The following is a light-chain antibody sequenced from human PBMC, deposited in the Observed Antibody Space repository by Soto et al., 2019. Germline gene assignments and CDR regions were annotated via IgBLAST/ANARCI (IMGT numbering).Light chain of an antibody. CDR1: QSVSSSY. V-gene: IGKV3-20*01. Sequence: EIVLTQSPRTLSLSPGERATLSCRASQSVSSSYLAWYQQKPGQAPRLLIYGASSRATGIPDRFSGSGSGTDFTLTISRLEPEDFAVYYCQQYGSSPRTFGQGTK. J-gene: IGKJ1*01. CDR2: GAS. CDR3: QQYGSSPRT.